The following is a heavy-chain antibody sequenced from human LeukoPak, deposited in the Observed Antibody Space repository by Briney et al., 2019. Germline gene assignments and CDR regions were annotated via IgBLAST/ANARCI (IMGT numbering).Heavy chain of an antibody. CDR1: GFTFRSYS. Sequence: GGSLRLSCAASGFTFRSYSMNWVRQAPGKGLEWVSSISSSSSYIYYADSVKGRFTISRDNAKNSLYLQMNSLRAEDTAVYYCARDHPAMIMGDYYGMDVWGQGTTVTVSS. CDR2: ISSSSSYI. J-gene: IGHJ6*02. CDR3: ARDHPAMIMGDYYGMDV. D-gene: IGHD5-18*01. V-gene: IGHV3-21*01.